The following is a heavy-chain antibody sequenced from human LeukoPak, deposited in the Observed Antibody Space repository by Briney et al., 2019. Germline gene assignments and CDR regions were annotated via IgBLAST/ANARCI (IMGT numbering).Heavy chain of an antibody. CDR3: AKDRRGSYSFLWDY. CDR1: GITFTSSS. Sequence: PGGSLRLSCAASGITFTSSSMTWVRQAPGKGLEWVAFIRYDGSNKYYADSVKGRFTISRDNSKNTLYLQMNSLRAEDTAVYYCAKDRRGSYSFLWDYWGQGTLVTVSS. V-gene: IGHV3-30*02. CDR2: IRYDGSNK. D-gene: IGHD1-26*01. J-gene: IGHJ4*02.